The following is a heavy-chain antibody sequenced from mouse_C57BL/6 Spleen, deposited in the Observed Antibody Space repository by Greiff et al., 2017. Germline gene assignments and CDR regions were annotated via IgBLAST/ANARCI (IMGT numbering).Heavy chain of an antibody. CDR3: ARGDGYPGYFDV. J-gene: IGHJ1*03. D-gene: IGHD2-3*01. V-gene: IGHV1-61*01. CDR2: IYPSDSET. Sequence: QVQLQQPGAELVRPGSSVKLSCKASGYTFTSYWMDWVKQRPGQGLAWIGNIYPSDSETHYNQKFKDKATLTVDKSSSTAYMQLSSLTSEDSAVYYCARGDGYPGYFDVWGTGTTVTVSS. CDR1: GYTFTSYW.